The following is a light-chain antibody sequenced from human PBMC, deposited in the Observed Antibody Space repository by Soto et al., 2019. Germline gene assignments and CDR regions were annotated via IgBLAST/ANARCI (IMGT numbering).Light chain of an antibody. J-gene: IGLJ1*01. CDR1: SSDVGGYNH. Sequence: QSVLTQPASVPGSPGQSITISCTGTSSDVGGYNHVSWYQHHPGKAPKLIIYEVSNRPSGVSSRFSGSKSGYTASLTISGLQAEDEADYYCNSHTSSRIRVSGNGTKVTVL. CDR2: EVS. V-gene: IGLV2-14*01. CDR3: NSHTSSRIRV.